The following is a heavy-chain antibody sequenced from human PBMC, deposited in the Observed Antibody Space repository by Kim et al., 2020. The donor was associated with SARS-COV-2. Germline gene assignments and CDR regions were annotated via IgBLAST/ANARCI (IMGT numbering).Heavy chain of an antibody. Sequence: TNSVKARFTLSGDDSTSTPYLQMASLRAEDTAVYYCAKRLYAGGNNCYDYWGQGTLVTVSS. V-gene: IGHV3-23*01. J-gene: IGHJ4*02. CDR3: AKRLYAGGNNCYDY. D-gene: IGHD2-15*01.